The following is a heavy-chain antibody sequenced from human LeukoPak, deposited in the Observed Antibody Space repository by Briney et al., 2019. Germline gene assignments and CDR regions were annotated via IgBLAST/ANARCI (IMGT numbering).Heavy chain of an antibody. CDR2: IYPGDSGT. J-gene: IGHJ4*02. D-gene: IGHD3/OR15-3a*01. CDR1: GYSFTSYW. Sequence: GESLKISCKGAGYSFTSYWIGWVRQMPGKGLEWMGTIYPGDSGTRYSPSFQGQVTISADKSISTAYLHWSSLKASDTAMYHCARHGPRGDWSDYWGQGTLVTVSS. CDR3: ARHGPRGDWSDY. V-gene: IGHV5-51*01.